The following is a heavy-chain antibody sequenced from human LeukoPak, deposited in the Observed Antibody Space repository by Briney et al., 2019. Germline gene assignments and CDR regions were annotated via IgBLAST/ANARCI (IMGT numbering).Heavy chain of an antibody. CDR2: IIPIFGTA. Sequence: SVKVSCKASGGTFSSYAISWVRQAPGQGLEWMGGIIPIFGTANYAQKFQGRVTITADKSTSTAYMELSSLRSEDTAVYYCARATNYVWGSDYFDYWGQGTLVTVSS. CDR3: ARATNYVWGSDYFDY. V-gene: IGHV1-69*06. D-gene: IGHD3-16*01. J-gene: IGHJ4*02. CDR1: GGTFSSYA.